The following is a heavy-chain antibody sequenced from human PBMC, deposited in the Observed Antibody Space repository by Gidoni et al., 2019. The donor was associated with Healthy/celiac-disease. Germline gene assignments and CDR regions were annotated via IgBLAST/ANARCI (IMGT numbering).Heavy chain of an antibody. V-gene: IGHV3-11*06. CDR2: ISSSSSYT. D-gene: IGHD3-10*01. J-gene: IGHJ4*02. CDR1: GFPFSDYY. Sequence: QVQLVESGGGLVKPGGSLRLSGAASGFPFSDYYMRWIHQAPGKGLEWVSYISSSSSYTNYADSVKGRFTISRDNAKNSLYLQMNSLRAEDTAVYYCARKRRKGGGYYFDYWGQGTLVTVSS. CDR3: ARKRRKGGGYYFDY.